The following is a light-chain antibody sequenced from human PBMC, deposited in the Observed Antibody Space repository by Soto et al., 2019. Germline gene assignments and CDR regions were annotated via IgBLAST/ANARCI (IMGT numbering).Light chain of an antibody. CDR1: SSDVGAYDY. J-gene: IGLJ1*01. Sequence: QSALTQPPSASGSPGQSVTISCTGTSSDVGAYDYVSWYQQHPGKGPKLMIYEINKRPSGVPDRFSGSKSGNTASLTVSGLQAEDEADYYCSSFLGSTNFTYVFGTGTKVTLL. CDR2: EIN. V-gene: IGLV2-8*01. CDR3: SSFLGSTNFTYV.